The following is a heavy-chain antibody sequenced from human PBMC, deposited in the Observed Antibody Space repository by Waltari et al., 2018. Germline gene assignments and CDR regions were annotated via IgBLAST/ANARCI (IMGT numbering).Heavy chain of an antibody. CDR3: ARPNSSGWYALAEYFQH. J-gene: IGHJ1*01. D-gene: IGHD6-19*01. CDR1: GGTFSSYA. CDR2: SSPIFGTA. V-gene: IGHV1-69*01. Sequence: QVQLVQSGAEVKKPGSSVKVSCKASGGTFSSYAISWVRQAPGQGLEWMGGSSPIFGTANYAQKFQGRVTITADESTSTAYMELSSLRSEDTAVYYCARPNSSGWYALAEYFQHWGQGTLVTVSS.